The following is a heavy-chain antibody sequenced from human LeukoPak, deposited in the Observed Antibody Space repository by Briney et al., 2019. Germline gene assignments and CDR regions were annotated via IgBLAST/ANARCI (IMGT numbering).Heavy chain of an antibody. CDR3: ARDLSPVVRASPMGY. J-gene: IGHJ4*02. V-gene: IGHV3-30*03. CDR2: ITYDGYYK. CDR1: GFTFTSYG. Sequence: GTSLRLSCAASGFTFTSYGMHWVRQAPGKGLEWVALITYDGYYKYHSDSVKGRFTISSDTSKNTLYLQMNSLRAEDTAVYYCARDLSPVVRASPMGYWGQGTLVTVSS. D-gene: IGHD3-10*01.